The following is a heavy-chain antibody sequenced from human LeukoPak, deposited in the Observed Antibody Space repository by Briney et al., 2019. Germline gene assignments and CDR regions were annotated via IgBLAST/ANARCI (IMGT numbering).Heavy chain of an antibody. D-gene: IGHD2-21*01. Sequence: GRSLRLSCAASGFTFDDYAMRWVRQVPGKGLEWVSGISWNSGSIGYADSVKGRFTISRDNAKNSLYLQMNSLRAEDTALYYCAKAPGLASYFDYWGQGTLVTVSS. CDR1: GFTFDDYA. CDR3: AKAPGLASYFDY. CDR2: ISWNSGSI. J-gene: IGHJ4*02. V-gene: IGHV3-9*01.